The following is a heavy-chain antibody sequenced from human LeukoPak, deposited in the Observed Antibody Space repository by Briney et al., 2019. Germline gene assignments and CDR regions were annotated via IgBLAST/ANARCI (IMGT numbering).Heavy chain of an antibody. V-gene: IGHV3-53*01. Sequence: GGSLRLSCAASGFTFSSYGMSWVRQAPGKGLEWVSVIYSGGSTYYADSVKGRFTISRDNSKNTLFLQMNSLRAEDTAVYYCARDPHFGYWGQGTLVTVSS. CDR3: ARDPHFGY. CDR2: IYSGGST. J-gene: IGHJ4*02. D-gene: IGHD3-10*01. CDR1: GFTFSSYG.